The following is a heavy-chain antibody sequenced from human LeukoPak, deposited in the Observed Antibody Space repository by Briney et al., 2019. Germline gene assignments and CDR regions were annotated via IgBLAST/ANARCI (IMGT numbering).Heavy chain of an antibody. CDR2: IYYSGIT. Sequence: SQTLSLTCTVSGGSISSGGDYWSWIRQHPGKGLEWIGYIYYSGITYYNPSLKSGVSISVDTSKNQFSLKLSSVTAADTAVYFCARVRRLGNSSGSSYLPPSHFDYWGQGILVTVSS. CDR3: ARVRRLGNSSGSSYLPPSHFDY. J-gene: IGHJ4*02. CDR1: GGSISSGGDY. D-gene: IGHD3-10*01. V-gene: IGHV4-31*03.